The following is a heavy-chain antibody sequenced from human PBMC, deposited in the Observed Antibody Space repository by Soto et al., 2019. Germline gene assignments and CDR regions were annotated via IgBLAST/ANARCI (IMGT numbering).Heavy chain of an antibody. D-gene: IGHD3-22*01. Sequence: PSETLALTCAVSGYSINSGYFWGCFRQPPGKGLEWIGTIYHSGTTYYNPSLKSRVTILVDTSKNQFSLNLSSVTAADTAIYYCALDRSGYNWFDPWGQGTLVTVSS. CDR1: GYSINSGYF. J-gene: IGHJ5*02. CDR2: IYHSGTT. V-gene: IGHV4-38-2*01. CDR3: ALDRSGYNWFDP.